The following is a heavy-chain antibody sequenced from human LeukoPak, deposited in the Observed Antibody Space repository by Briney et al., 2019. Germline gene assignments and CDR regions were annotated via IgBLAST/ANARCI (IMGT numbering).Heavy chain of an antibody. D-gene: IGHD2-2*03. CDR2: ITNGGGST. CDR3: AKHGYCSGISCFFDF. V-gene: IGHV3-23*01. J-gene: IGHJ4*02. CDR1: GFTFSSYA. Sequence: GGSLRLSCAASGFTFSSYAMSWVRQSPGKGLEWVSGITNGGGSTYYADSVKGRFTISRDNSKNTLYLLMNSLRAEDTAVYYCAKHGYCSGISCFFDFWGQGTLVTVSS.